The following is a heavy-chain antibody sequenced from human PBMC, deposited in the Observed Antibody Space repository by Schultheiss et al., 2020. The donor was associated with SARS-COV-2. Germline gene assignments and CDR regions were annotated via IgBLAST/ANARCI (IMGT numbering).Heavy chain of an antibody. V-gene: IGHV4-59*12. D-gene: IGHD2-15*01. J-gene: IGHJ4*02. Sequence: SETLSLTCTVSGGSISSYYWSWVRQPPGKGLEWIGYIYHSGSTNYNPSLKSRVTISVDKSKNQFSLKLSSVTAADTAVYYCARDCSGGSCYYFDYWGQGTLVTVSS. CDR1: GGSISSYY. CDR2: IYHSGST. CDR3: ARDCSGGSCYYFDY.